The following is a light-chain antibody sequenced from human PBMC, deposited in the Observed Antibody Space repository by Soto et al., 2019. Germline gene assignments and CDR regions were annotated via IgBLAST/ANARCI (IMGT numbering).Light chain of an antibody. Sequence: QSALTQPRSVSGSPGQSVTISCTGTTSDVGAYNYVSWYQHHPGKAPKLVIYDVTKRPSGVPDRFAGSKSGNRTSLTISGLEAEDEADDYCCSYAGSSLWVFGGGTKVTVL. V-gene: IGLV2-11*01. CDR1: TSDVGAYNY. CDR3: CSYAGSSLWV. J-gene: IGLJ3*02. CDR2: DVT.